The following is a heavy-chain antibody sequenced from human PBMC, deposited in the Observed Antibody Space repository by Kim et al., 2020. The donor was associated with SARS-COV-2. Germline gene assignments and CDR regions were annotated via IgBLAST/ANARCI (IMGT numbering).Heavy chain of an antibody. J-gene: IGHJ3*02. V-gene: IGHV3-73*01. D-gene: IGHD3-3*02. CDR1: GVTFSGSA. CDR3: NRVPRTKLAFWEAFD. Sequence: GGSLRLSWAASGVTFSGSAMRWVRQASGKGLEWGGRIRSKANSYEPVYAESGKGRLTISGDDSKTTGDLQMNSLKTEDTHVYYCNRVPRTKLAFWEAFD. CDR2: IRSKANSYEP.